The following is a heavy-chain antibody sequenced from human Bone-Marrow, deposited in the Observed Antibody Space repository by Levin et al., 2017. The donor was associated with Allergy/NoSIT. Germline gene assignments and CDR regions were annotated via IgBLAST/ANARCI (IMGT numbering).Heavy chain of an antibody. CDR3: VRVDGGGNYFDS. J-gene: IGHJ4*02. Sequence: PSETLSLTCTVSGGSVSSSSNYWGWIRQSPAKGLEWIGSIYYTGSTYYNPSLKSRVTISVDTSKNQFSLKLTSVTAADTALYYCVRVDGGGNYFDSWGQGTLVTVSS. D-gene: IGHD3-16*01. V-gene: IGHV4-39*01. CDR1: GGSVSSSSNY. CDR2: IYYTGST.